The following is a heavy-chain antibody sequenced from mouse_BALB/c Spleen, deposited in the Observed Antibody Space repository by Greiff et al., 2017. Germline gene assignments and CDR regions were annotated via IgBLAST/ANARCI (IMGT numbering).Heavy chain of an antibody. J-gene: IGHJ2*01. Sequence: VQLKESGGGLVKPGGSLKLSCAASGFTFSDYYMYWVRQTPEKRLEWVATISDGGSYTYYPDSVKGRFTISRDNAKNNLYLQMSSLKSEDTAMYYCARGGGTMITTDYWGQGTTLTVSS. CDR1: GFTFSDYY. CDR2: ISDGGSYT. V-gene: IGHV5-4*02. CDR3: ARGGGTMITTDY. D-gene: IGHD2-4*01.